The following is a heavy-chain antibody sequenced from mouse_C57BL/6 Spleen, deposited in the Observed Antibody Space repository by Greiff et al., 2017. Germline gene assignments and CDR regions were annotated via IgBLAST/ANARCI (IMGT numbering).Heavy chain of an antibody. CDR1: GYTFTSYW. J-gene: IGHJ4*01. V-gene: IGHV1-72*01. D-gene: IGHD1-1*01. CDR3: ARYTTVVAEGYYYAMDY. CDR2: IDPNSGGT. Sequence: QVQLQQSGAELVKPGASVKLSCKASGYTFTSYWMHWVKQRPGRGLEWIGRIDPNSGGTKYNEKFKSKATLTVDKPSSTAYMQLSSLTSEDSAVYYCARYTTVVAEGYYYAMDYWGQGTSVTVSS.